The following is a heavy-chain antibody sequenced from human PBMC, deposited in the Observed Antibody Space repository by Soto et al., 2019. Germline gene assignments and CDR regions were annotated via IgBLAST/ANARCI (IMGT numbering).Heavy chain of an antibody. V-gene: IGHV3-30-3*01. J-gene: IGHJ6*02. Sequence: PGGSLRLSCAASGFTFSSYAMHWVRQAPGKGLEWVAVISYDGSNKYYADSVKGRFTISRDNSKNTLYLQMNSLRAEDTAVYYCARAHYDILTGYYQDRHYYYYYGMDVWGQGTTVTVSS. CDR2: ISYDGSNK. D-gene: IGHD3-9*01. CDR3: ARAHYDILTGYYQDRHYYYYYGMDV. CDR1: GFTFSSYA.